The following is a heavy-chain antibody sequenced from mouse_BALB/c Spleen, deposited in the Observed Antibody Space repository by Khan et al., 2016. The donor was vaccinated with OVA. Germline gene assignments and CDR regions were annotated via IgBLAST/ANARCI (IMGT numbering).Heavy chain of an antibody. CDR1: GYTFTDYS. CDR2: INTETGEP. CDR3: ARDRYDYFDY. Sequence: QIQLVQSGPELKKPGETVKISCKTSGYTFTDYSMHWVKQAPGKGLKWMGWINTETGEPTYADDFKGRFAFSLETSASTAYLQINNLKNDDTATYCCARDRYDYFDYWGQGTTLTVSS. J-gene: IGHJ2*01. D-gene: IGHD2-14*01. V-gene: IGHV9-2-1*01.